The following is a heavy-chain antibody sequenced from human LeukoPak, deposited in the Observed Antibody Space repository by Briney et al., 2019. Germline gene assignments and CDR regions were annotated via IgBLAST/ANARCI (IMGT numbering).Heavy chain of an antibody. CDR3: ARDREMAKGPHWFDP. J-gene: IGHJ5*02. V-gene: IGHV1-2*06. CDR2: INPNSGGT. Sequence: ASVKVSCKASGYTFTGYYMHWVRQAPGQGLEWMGRINPNSGGTNYAQKFQGRVTMTRDTSISTAYMELSRLRSDDTAVYYCARDREMAKGPHWFDPWGRGTRVTVPP. D-gene: IGHD5-24*01. CDR1: GYTFTGYY.